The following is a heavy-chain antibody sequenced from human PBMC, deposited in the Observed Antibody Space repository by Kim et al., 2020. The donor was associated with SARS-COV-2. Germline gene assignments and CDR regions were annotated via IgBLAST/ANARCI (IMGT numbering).Heavy chain of an antibody. CDR2: ISSSSSTI. D-gene: IGHD3-10*01. V-gene: IGHV3-48*02. J-gene: IGHJ6*02. CDR1: GFTFSSYS. CDR3: ARDSEPPMWFGELFLHRPQPDYYDYGMDV. Sequence: GGSLRLSCAASGFTFSSYSMNWVRQAPGKGLEWVSYISSSSSTIYYADSVKGRFTISRDNAKNSLYLQMNSLRDEDTAVYYCARDSEPPMWFGELFLHRPQPDYYDYGMDVWGQGTTVTVSS.